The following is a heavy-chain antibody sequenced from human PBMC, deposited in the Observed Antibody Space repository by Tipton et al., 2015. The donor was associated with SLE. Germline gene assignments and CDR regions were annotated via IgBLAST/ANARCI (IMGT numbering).Heavy chain of an antibody. CDR3: AREVYGRFPI. V-gene: IGHV4-59*01. D-gene: IGHD3-10*01. Sequence: TLSLTCTVSGYSISPYYWSWIRQTPGKGLEWIGYIHSSGTTNYSPSLNSRVTMSVDTSKNQFSLRLTSVTAADSAVYYCAREVYGRFPIWGQVALVTVSS. CDR1: GYSISPYY. CDR2: IHSSGTT. J-gene: IGHJ4*02.